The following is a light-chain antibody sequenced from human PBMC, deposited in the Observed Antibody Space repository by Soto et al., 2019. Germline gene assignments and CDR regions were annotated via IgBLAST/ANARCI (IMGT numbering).Light chain of an antibody. J-gene: IGKJ4*01. CDR2: WAS. CDR1: QSLLYSSNNKNY. V-gene: IGKV4-1*01. CDR3: QQYYSIPPT. Sequence: DIVMTQTPASLAVSLGERATINCKSSQSLLYSSNNKNYLTWYQHKPGQPPKLLIYWASTRKSGVPDRFSGSGSGTDFTLTISSLQAEDVAVYYCQQYYSIPPTFGGGTKVEIK.